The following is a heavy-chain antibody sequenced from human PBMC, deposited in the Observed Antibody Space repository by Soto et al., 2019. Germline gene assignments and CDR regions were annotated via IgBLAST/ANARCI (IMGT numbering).Heavy chain of an antibody. CDR1: GFTFTSLW. CDR2: INGDGTSI. CDR3: AREIIELMGAIRWFDP. V-gene: IGHV3-74*01. Sequence: EVQLVESGGGLVQPGGSLRLSCAASGFTFTSLWMHWVRQAPGKGPVWVSRINGDGTSISYADSVKGRFTISRDNAKNTLYLQMNSLRAEDTAVYYCAREIIELMGAIRWFDPWGQGTLVTVSS. D-gene: IGHD2-8*01. J-gene: IGHJ5*02.